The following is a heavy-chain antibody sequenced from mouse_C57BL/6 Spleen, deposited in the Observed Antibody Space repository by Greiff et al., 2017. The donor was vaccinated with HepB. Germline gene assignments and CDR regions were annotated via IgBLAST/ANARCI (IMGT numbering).Heavy chain of an antibody. V-gene: IGHV1-61*01. CDR3: ARDPRYAMDY. CDR1: GYTFTSYW. Sequence: QVQLKQPGAELVRPGSSVKLSCKASGYTFTSYWMDWVKQRPGQGLEWIGNIYPSDSETHYNQKFKDKATLTVDKSSSTAYMQLSSLTSEDSAVYYCARDPRYAMDYWGQGTSVTVSS. J-gene: IGHJ4*01. CDR2: IYPSDSET.